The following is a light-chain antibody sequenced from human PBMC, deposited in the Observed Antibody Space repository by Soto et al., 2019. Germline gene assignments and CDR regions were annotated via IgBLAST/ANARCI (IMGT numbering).Light chain of an antibody. J-gene: IGKJ5*01. CDR1: QSVRSTY. V-gene: IGKV3-20*01. CDR2: GAS. CDR3: QQYGSSLSIT. Sequence: EIVVTQSPGTLSLSPGERATLSCRASQSVRSTYLAWYQQKPGQAPRLLIHGASSRATGIPDRFSGSGSGTDFTLTISRLEPEDFAVYDCQQYGSSLSITFGQGTRLEIK.